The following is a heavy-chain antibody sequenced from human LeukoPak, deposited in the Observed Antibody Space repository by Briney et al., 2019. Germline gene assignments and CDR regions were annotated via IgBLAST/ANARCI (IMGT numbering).Heavy chain of an antibody. CDR1: GGSISSSNW. J-gene: IGHJ4*02. CDR3: VKAAVAVDY. D-gene: IGHD6-19*01. CDR2: IYHSGST. Sequence: SETLSLTCAVSGGSISSSNWWNWVRQPPGKGLQWIGEIYHSGSTNYNPSLKSRVTISLDKSKNLFSLRLTSVTAADTAVYYCVKAAVAVDYWGQGTLVTVSS. V-gene: IGHV4-4*02.